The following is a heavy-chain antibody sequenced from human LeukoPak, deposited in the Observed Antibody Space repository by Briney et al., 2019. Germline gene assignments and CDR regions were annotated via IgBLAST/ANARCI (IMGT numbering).Heavy chain of an antibody. Sequence: PRASVKVSCKASGYTFTGYYMHWVRQAPGQGLEWMGWINPNSGGTNYAQKFQGRVTMTRDTSISTAYMELSRLRSDDTAVYYCARDFGVMDFDGSGYYYFDYWGQGTLVTVSS. CDR2: INPNSGGT. V-gene: IGHV1-2*02. J-gene: IGHJ4*02. CDR1: GYTFTGYY. D-gene: IGHD3-22*01. CDR3: ARDFGVMDFDGSGYYYFDY.